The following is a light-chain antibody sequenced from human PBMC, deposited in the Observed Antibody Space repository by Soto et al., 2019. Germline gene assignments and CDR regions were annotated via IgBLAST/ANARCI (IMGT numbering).Light chain of an antibody. J-gene: IGKJ1*01. Sequence: EIVLTQSPGTLSLSPGERATLSCRASQSVSSNLAWYLQKPGQAPRLLIYRASTRATGIPARFSASGSGTDFTLTISDVQPEDFALYYCHQRQSWPRTFGQGAKVDIK. V-gene: IGKV3-11*01. CDR3: HQRQSWPRT. CDR1: QSVSSN. CDR2: RAS.